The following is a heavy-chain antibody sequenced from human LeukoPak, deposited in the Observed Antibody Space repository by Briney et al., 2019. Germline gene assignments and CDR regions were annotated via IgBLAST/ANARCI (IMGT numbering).Heavy chain of an antibody. CDR1: GGTFSSYA. CDR2: IIPIFGTA. V-gene: IGHV1-69*13. J-gene: IGHJ4*02. CDR3: ARDAEWELHAATSDY. D-gene: IGHD1-26*01. Sequence: SVKVSCKASGGTFSSYAISWVRQAPGQGLEWMGGIIPIFGTANYAQKFQGRVTITADESTSTAYMELSSLRSEDTAVYYCARDAEWELHAATSDYWGQGTLVTVSS.